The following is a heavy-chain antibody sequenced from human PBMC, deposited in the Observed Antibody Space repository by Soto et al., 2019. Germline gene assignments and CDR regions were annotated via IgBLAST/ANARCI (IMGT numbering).Heavy chain of an antibody. J-gene: IGHJ3*02. D-gene: IGHD3-22*01. CDR2: VYYSGST. Sequence: SETLSLTCTVSGASISSSYWSWIRQSPGKGLEWIGYVYYSGSTNYNPSLKSRVTISVDTSKNQFSLKLSSVTAADTAVYYCARGYYDTSGQSNTFDIWGQGTMVTVSS. CDR3: ARGYYDTSGQSNTFDI. V-gene: IGHV4-59*01. CDR1: GASISSSY.